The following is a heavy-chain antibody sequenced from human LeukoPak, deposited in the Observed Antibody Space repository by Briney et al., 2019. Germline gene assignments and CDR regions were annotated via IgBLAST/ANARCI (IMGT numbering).Heavy chain of an antibody. CDR1: GGTFSSYA. J-gene: IGHJ3*02. V-gene: IGHV1-69*13. Sequence: SVKVSCKASGGTFSSYAISWVRQAPGQGLEWMGGVIPIFGTANYAQKFQGRVTITADESTSTAYMELSSLRSEDTAVYYCAKSLGYSRALDIWGQGTMVTVSS. CDR2: VIPIFGTA. D-gene: IGHD6-13*01. CDR3: AKSLGYSRALDI.